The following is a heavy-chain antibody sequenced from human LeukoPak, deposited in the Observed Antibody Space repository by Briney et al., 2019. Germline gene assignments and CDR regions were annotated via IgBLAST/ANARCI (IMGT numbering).Heavy chain of an antibody. V-gene: IGHV1-18*01. CDR1: GYTFTSYG. CDR3: AKEYDSSGYFLHYFYMDV. J-gene: IGHJ6*03. Sequence: GASVKVSCKASGYTFTSYGISWVRQAPGQGLEWMGWISAYNGNTNYAQKLQGRVTMTTDTSTSTAYMELRSLRSDDTAVYYCAKEYDSSGYFLHYFYMDVWGKGTTVSVSS. CDR2: ISAYNGNT. D-gene: IGHD3-22*01.